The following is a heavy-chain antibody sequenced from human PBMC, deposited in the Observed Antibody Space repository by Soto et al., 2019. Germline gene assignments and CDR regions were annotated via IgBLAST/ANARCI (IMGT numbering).Heavy chain of an antibody. D-gene: IGHD6-19*01. CDR2: IYYSGST. CDR3: ARDFTDSSGPTLGMGV. Sequence: SETLSLTCTVSGGSSISGGYCWSWIRKHPGKGLEWIGYIYYSGSTYYNPSLKSRVTISVDTSKDQFSLKLSSVTAADTAVYYCARDFTDSSGPTLGMGVWGQGTTVTVSS. J-gene: IGHJ6*02. V-gene: IGHV4-31*03. CDR1: GGSSISGGYC.